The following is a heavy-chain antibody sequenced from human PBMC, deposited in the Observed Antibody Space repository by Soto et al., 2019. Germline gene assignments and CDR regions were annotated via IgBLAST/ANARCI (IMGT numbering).Heavy chain of an antibody. Sequence: PGESLKISCKVSGYSFSTSWIGWVRQMSGKGLEWMGTIYPSDSDTRYSPSFQGQVIISADKSTSTAYLQWRSLKASDTAMYYCATRAEYYDFWSGYYGAWGQGTLVTVSS. V-gene: IGHV5-51*01. CDR3: ATRAEYYDFWSGYYGA. J-gene: IGHJ5*02. CDR1: GYSFSTSW. CDR2: IYPSDSDT. D-gene: IGHD3-3*01.